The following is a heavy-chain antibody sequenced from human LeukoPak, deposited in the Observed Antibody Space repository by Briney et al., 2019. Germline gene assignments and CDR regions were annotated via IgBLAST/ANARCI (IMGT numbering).Heavy chain of an antibody. CDR2: INTNSGGT. D-gene: IGHD1-26*01. CDR1: GYTFTDYY. CDR3: ARNLVGPTDVDY. J-gene: IGHJ4*02. V-gene: IGHV1-2*02. Sequence: ASVTVSFTTSGYTFTDYYIHWVRQPPGQGLEWMGWINTNSGGTNYAQKFQGRVTMTRDTSISTAYMDLSSLTSDDTAVYYCARNLVGPTDVDYWGQGTPVTVSA.